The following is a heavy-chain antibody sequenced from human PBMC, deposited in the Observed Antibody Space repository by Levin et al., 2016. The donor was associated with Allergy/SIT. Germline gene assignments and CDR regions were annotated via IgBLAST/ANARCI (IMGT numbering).Heavy chain of an antibody. CDR1: GYIFTGYY. Sequence: ASVKVSCKASGYIFTGYYIHWVRQAPGQGLEWMGWINPSNGGTKYAQRFQGRVTLTRDTSITTAYMELTRLRSDDTAVYYCARDLIFGKFFRWGDSWGQGTLVTVSS. V-gene: IGHV1-2*02. D-gene: IGHD3-3*01. J-gene: IGHJ5*01. CDR2: INPSNGGT. CDR3: ARDLIFGKFFRWGDS.